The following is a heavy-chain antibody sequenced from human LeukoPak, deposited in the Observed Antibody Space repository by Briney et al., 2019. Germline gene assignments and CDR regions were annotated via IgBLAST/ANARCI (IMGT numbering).Heavy chain of an antibody. D-gene: IGHD3-10*01. CDR3: ARDPGGGVRGVIIHPPFDY. CDR2: ISSSSSYI. V-gene: IGHV3-21*01. Sequence: GGSLRLSCAASGFTFSSYSMNWVRQAPGKGLECVSSISSSSSYIYYADSVKGRFTISRDNAKNSLYLQMNSLRAEDTAVYYCARDPGGGVRGVIIHPPFDYWGQGTLVTVSS. J-gene: IGHJ4*02. CDR1: GFTFSSYS.